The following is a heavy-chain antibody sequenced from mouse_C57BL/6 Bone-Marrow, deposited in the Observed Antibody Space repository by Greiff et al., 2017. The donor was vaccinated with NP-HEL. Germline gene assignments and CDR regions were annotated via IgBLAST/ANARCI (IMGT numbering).Heavy chain of an antibody. CDR2: INPNNGGT. V-gene: IGHV1-26*01. Sequence: EVQLQQSGPELVKPGASVKISCKASGYTFTDYYMNWVKQSHGKSLEWIGDINPNNGGTSYNQKFKGKATLTVDKSSSTAYMELRSLTSEDSAVYYCARSGLLRYPAWFAYWGQGTLVTVSA. CDR3: ARSGLLRYPAWFAY. D-gene: IGHD1-1*01. J-gene: IGHJ3*01. CDR1: GYTFTDYY.